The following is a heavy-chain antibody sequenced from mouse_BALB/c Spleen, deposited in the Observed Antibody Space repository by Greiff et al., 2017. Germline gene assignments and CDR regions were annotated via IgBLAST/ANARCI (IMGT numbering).Heavy chain of an antibody. CDR3: DMITTRGFAY. V-gene: IGHV1-7*01. CDR1: GYTFTSYW. CDR2: INPSTGYT. J-gene: IGHJ3*01. Sequence: QVQLQQSGAELAKPGASVKMSCKASGYTFTSYWMHWVKQRPGQGLEWIGYINPSTGYTEYNQKFKDKATLTADKSSSTAYMQLSSLTSEDSAVYYCDMITTRGFAYWGQGTLVTVAA. D-gene: IGHD2-4*01.